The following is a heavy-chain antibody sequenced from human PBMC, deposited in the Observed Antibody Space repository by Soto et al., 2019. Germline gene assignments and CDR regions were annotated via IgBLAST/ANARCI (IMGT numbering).Heavy chain of an antibody. CDR3: AKVAPFILGSPF. V-gene: IGHV3-48*03. D-gene: IGHD2-21*01. Sequence: EVNLVESGGGLVQPGGSLRLSCTASGFDFSGSEMNWFRQAPGKGLEWVAYISGSGGAMFHADSVKGRFSISRDNAKNSLFLAMNTLTADDAGLYYCAKVAPFILGSPFWGQGTLVTVSS. CDR2: ISGSGGAM. CDR1: GFDFSGSE. J-gene: IGHJ4*02.